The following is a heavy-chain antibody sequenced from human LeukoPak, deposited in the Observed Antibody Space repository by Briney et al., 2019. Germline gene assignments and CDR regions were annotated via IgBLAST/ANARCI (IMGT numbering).Heavy chain of an antibody. CDR1: GYSISSSNW. Sequence: SDTLSLTCAVSGYSISSSNWWGWIRQPPGKGLELIGYIYYSGSTYYNTSLKSRATMSVDTSKNQFSLKLSSVTAVDTAVYYCARIKYGRRSAGSGFDPWGQGTLVTVSS. CDR3: ARIKYGRRSAGSGFDP. CDR2: IYYSGST. D-gene: IGHD2-15*01. J-gene: IGHJ5*02. V-gene: IGHV4-28*01.